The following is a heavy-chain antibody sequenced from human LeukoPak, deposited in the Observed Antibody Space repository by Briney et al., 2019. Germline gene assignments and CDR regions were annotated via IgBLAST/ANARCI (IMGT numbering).Heavy chain of an antibody. CDR3: AKGRPLQSSSWEFHAFDI. CDR2: INSDGSST. Sequence: GGSLRLSCAASGFTFSSYWMHWVRQAPGKGLVWVSRINSDGSSTSYADSVKGRFTISRDNAKNTLYLQMNSLRAEDTAVYYCAKGRPLQSSSWEFHAFDIWGQGTMVTVSS. J-gene: IGHJ3*02. V-gene: IGHV3-74*01. CDR1: GFTFSSYW. D-gene: IGHD6-13*01.